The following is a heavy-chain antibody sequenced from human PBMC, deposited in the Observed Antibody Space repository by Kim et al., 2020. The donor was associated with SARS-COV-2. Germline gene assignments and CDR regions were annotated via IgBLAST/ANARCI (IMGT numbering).Heavy chain of an antibody. D-gene: IGHD5-12*01. J-gene: IGHJ4*02. Sequence: DYAAPVKGRFTISRDDSKNTLYLQMNSLKTEDTAVYYCTTDLVATDPLDYWGQGTLVTVSS. V-gene: IGHV3-15*01. CDR3: TTDLVATDPLDY.